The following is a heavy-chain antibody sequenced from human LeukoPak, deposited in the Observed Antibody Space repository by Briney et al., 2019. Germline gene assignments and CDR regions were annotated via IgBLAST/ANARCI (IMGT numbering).Heavy chain of an antibody. CDR2: IYYSGST. V-gene: IGHV4-59*12. CDR3: ARDPLSTVTTSGDY. CDR1: GGSIMSYY. Sequence: SETLSLTCIVSGGSIMSYYWSWIRQPPGKGLEWIGYIYYSGSTNYNPSLKSRVTISVDTSNNQFSLKLRSVTAADTAVYYCARDPLSTVTTSGDYWGQGTLVTVSS. D-gene: IGHD4-17*01. J-gene: IGHJ4*02.